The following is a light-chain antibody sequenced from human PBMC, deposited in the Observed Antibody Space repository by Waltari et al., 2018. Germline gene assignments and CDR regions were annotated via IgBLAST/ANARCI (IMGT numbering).Light chain of an antibody. J-gene: IGKJ3*01. CDR1: QSINNY. Sequence: DIQMTQSPSSLSASVGDSVTITCRASQSINNYLNWYQQKPGKAPELLIYAASSLQSGVPSAFSGSGSGTDFTLTISSLQPEDFATYFCQQGHSPPFTFGPGTKVDIK. CDR3: QQGHSPPFT. CDR2: AAS. V-gene: IGKV1-39*01.